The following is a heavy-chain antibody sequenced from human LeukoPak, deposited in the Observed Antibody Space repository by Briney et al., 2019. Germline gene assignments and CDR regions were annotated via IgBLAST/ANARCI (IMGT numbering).Heavy chain of an antibody. J-gene: IGHJ4*02. CDR3: ARGIAVAGTLYFFDY. V-gene: IGHV1-18*01. D-gene: IGHD6-19*01. CDR1: GYTFTSYG. CDR2: ISAYNGNT. Sequence: ASVKVSCKASGYTFTSYGISWVRQAPGQGLEWMGWISAYNGNTNYAQKLQGRVTMTTDTSTSTAYMELRSLRSDDTAVYYGARGIAVAGTLYFFDYWGQGTLVTVSS.